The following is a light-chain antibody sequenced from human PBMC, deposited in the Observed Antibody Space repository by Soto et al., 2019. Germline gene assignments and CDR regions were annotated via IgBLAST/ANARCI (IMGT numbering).Light chain of an antibody. CDR2: GAS. CDR1: QSVSSN. Sequence: EIVMTQSPATLSVSPGERATLSCRASQSVSSNLAWYQQKPGQAPRLLIYGASPRATGIPARFSGSGSGTEFTLSISSLTSADFAVYYCQQYNTWPFPSWTLGQGTKVEIK. J-gene: IGKJ1*01. V-gene: IGKV3-15*01. CDR3: QQYNTWPFPSWT.